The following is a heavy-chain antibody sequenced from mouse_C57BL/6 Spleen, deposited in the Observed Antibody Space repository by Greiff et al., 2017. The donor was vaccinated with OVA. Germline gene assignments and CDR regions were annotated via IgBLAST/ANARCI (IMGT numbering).Heavy chain of an antibody. CDR2: IDPSDSYT. J-gene: IGHJ4*01. CDR1: GYTFTSYW. CDR3: ARGDAIKGDY. V-gene: IGHV1-69*01. D-gene: IGHD3-3*01. Sequence: QVQLQQPGAELVMPGASVKLSCKASGYTFTSYWMHWVKQRPGQGLEWIGEIDPSDSYTNYNQKFKGKSTLTVDKSSSTAYMQLSSLTSEDSAVYYCARGDAIKGDYWGQGTSVTVSS.